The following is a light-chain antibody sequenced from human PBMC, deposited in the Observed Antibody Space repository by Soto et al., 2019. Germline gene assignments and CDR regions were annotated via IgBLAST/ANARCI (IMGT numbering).Light chain of an antibody. CDR3: PSYNAARPT. J-gene: IGKJ5*01. CDR1: QAISHS. CDR2: AAS. Sequence: DIQMTQSPSSLSASMGDRVAITCRASQAISHSLAWYQQKPGKPPQLLIYAASTLQSGVPARFSGSGSGTDFTLTITGLQPVDFATYYCPSYNAARPTFGQGTRMGIK. V-gene: IGKV1-27*01.